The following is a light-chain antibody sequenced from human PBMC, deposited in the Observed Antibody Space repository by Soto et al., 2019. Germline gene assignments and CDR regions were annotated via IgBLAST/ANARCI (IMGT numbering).Light chain of an antibody. CDR3: SSYTSSSTRV. CDR2: EVS. CDR1: SSDVGGYNY. J-gene: IGLJ1*01. Sequence: QSVQTQHPSVSGSPGKSITISCTGTSSDVGGYNYVSWYQQHPGKAPKLMIYEVSNRPSGVSNRFSGSKSGNTASLTISGLQAEDEADYYCSSYTSSSTRVFGTGTKVTVL. V-gene: IGLV2-14*01.